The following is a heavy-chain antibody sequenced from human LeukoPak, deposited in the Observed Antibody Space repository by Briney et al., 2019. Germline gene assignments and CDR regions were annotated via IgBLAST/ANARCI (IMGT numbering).Heavy chain of an antibody. J-gene: IGHJ5*02. CDR3: ARLPAAINGYFDP. CDR1: RFTFSSYA. V-gene: IGHV3-23*01. CDR2: ISGGGAGT. D-gene: IGHD2-2*01. Sequence: GGSLRLSCAASRFTFSSYAMSWVRQAPVKGLEWVSAISGGGAGTYYADSVKGRFTISRDNSKNTLYLQMYSLRAEDTAVYYCARLPAAINGYFDPWGQGTLVTVSS.